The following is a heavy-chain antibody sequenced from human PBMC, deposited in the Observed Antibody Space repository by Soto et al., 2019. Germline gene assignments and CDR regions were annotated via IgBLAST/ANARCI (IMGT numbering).Heavy chain of an antibody. CDR2: IIPIFGTA. CDR1: GGTFSSYA. J-gene: IGHJ2*01. V-gene: IGHV1-69*13. CDR3: ARGYSAGWYLDL. Sequence: SVKVSCKASGGTFSSYAISWVRQAPGQGLEWMGGIIPIFGTANYAQKFQGRVTITADESTSTAYMELSSLRSEDTAVYYCARGYSAGWYLDLWGRGTMVTVSS. D-gene: IGHD3-16*02.